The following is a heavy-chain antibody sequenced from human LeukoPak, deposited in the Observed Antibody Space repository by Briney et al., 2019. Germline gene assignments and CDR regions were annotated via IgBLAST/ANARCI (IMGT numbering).Heavy chain of an antibody. Sequence: SVKVSCKASGHTFIGYNMHWVRQAPGQGLEWMGGIIPIFGTANYAQKFQGRVTITADESTSTAYMELSSLRSEDTAVYYCALRSESSPYYYYYYMDVWGKGTTVTISS. J-gene: IGHJ6*03. CDR2: IIPIFGTA. CDR3: ALRSESSPYYYYYYMDV. CDR1: GHTFIGYN. V-gene: IGHV1-69*13.